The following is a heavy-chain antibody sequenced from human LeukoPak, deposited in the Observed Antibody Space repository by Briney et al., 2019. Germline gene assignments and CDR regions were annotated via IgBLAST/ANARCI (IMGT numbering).Heavy chain of an antibody. CDR1: GYTFTGYY. D-gene: IGHD6-19*01. J-gene: IGHJ3*02. CDR2: INPNSGGT. V-gene: IGHV1-2*02. CDR3: ARARAQQWLVHGWAFDI. Sequence: GASVKVSCKASGYTFTGYYMHWVRRAPGQGLEWMGWINPNSGGTNYAQKFQGRVTMTRDTPISTAYMELSRLRSDDTAVYYCARARAQQWLVHGWAFDIWGQGTMVTVSS.